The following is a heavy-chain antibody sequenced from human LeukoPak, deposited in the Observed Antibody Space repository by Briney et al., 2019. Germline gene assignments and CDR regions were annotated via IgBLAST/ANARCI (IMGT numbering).Heavy chain of an antibody. CDR2: ISYGGSNK. Sequence: PGGSLRLSCAASGFTFSSYGMHWVRQAPGKGLEWVAVISYGGSNKYYADSVKGRFTISRDNSKNTLYLQMNSLRAEDTAVYYCARDLYRIVVVPHYFDYWGQGTLVTVSS. CDR3: ARDLYRIVVVPHYFDY. J-gene: IGHJ4*02. CDR1: GFTFSSYG. D-gene: IGHD3-22*01. V-gene: IGHV3-30*03.